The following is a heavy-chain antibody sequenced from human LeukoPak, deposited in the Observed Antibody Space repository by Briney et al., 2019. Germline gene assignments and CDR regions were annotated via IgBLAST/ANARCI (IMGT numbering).Heavy chain of an antibody. CDR1: GFTFSTYT. V-gene: IGHV3-21*01. J-gene: IGHJ5*02. CDR3: ARNSRRILTGYFQGNWFDP. CDR2: IPASGTYS. D-gene: IGHD3-9*01. Sequence: GGSLRLSCAASGFTFSTYTMNWVRQAPGKGLEWVSSIPASGTYSHHADSVKGRFTISRDNSKNTLYLQMNSLRAEDTAVYYCARNSRRILTGYFQGNWFDPWGQGTLVTVSS.